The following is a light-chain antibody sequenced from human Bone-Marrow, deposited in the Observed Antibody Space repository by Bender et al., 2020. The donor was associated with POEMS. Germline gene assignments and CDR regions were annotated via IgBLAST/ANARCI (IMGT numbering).Light chain of an antibody. CDR1: SSNMGAGYG. J-gene: IGLJ3*02. V-gene: IGLV1-40*01. CDR2: NNE. Sequence: QSVLTQPPSVSGAPGQTVTISCTGTSSNMGAGYGVNWYQQLPGTSPKLLIYNNENRPSGVPDRISGCKSGTSASLAITGLQDEDEADYYCQSYDISLSGWVFGGGTKLTAL. CDR3: QSYDISLSGWV.